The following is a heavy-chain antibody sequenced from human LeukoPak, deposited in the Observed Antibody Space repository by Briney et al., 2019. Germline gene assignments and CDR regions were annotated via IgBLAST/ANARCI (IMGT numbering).Heavy chain of an antibody. CDR2: FNPSGGST. Sequence: ASVKVSCTASGNTFTNYYVHWVRQAPGLGLEWMGIFNPSGGSTTYAQKFQGRVTMTRDTSTSTVYMELSSLRSEDTAVYYCARGPVEYCGGDCFPYWGQGTLVTVSS. V-gene: IGHV1-46*01. CDR3: ARGPVEYCGGDCFPY. CDR1: GNTFTNYY. D-gene: IGHD2-21*01. J-gene: IGHJ4*02.